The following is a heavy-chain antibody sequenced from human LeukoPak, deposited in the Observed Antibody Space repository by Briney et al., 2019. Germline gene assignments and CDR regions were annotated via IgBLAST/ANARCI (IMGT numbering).Heavy chain of an antibody. D-gene: IGHD6-19*01. CDR3: AKDEAAVAGTFDY. CDR2: LRYDGNNK. J-gene: IGHJ4*02. CDR1: DLTFSAYG. Sequence: GGSLRLSCAASDLTFSAYGMHWVRQAPGKGLEWVAFLRYDGNNKYYADSVKGRFTISRDSSKNTVYLQMNSLRAEDTALYYCAKDEAAVAGTFDYWGQGTLVIVSS. V-gene: IGHV3-30*02.